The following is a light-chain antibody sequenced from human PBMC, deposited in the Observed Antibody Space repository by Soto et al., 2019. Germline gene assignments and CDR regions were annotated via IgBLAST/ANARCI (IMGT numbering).Light chain of an antibody. J-gene: IGKJ4*01. CDR1: QGIRND. V-gene: IGKV1-17*01. Sequence: DIQMIQSPSSLSASVGDRVTITCRASQGIRNDLSWYQQKPGEAPKRLVYVASSLDGGVPARFSGSGYGTEFTLTISSLQPDDFATYYCQQYNSYSPLTFGGGTKVDI. CDR2: VAS. CDR3: QQYNSYSPLT.